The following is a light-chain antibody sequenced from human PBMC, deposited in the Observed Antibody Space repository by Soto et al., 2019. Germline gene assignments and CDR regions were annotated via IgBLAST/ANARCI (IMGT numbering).Light chain of an antibody. V-gene: IGLV2-23*01. Sequence: QSALTQPASVSGSPGQSITISCTGTSSNVGSYNLVSWYQQHPGEAPKLMIYEASKRPSGVSNRFSGSKSGNTASLTISGLQAEDDADYYCCSYAGSATMIFGGGTKLTVL. CDR1: SSNVGSYNL. CDR2: EAS. CDR3: CSYAGSATMI. J-gene: IGLJ2*01.